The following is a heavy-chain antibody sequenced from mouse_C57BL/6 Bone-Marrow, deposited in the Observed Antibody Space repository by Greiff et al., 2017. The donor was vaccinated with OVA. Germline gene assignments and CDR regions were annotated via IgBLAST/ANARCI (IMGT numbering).Heavy chain of an antibody. J-gene: IGHJ1*03. CDR2: IYPGGGYT. D-gene: IGHD1-1*01. Sequence: VQLQQSGAELVRPGTSVKMSCKASGYTFTNYWIGWAKQRPGHGLEWIGDIYPGGGYTNYNEKFKGKATLTADKSSSTAYMQFSSLTSEDSAIYYCARGDYGGDFDVWGTGTTVTVSS. CDR1: GYTFTNYW. V-gene: IGHV1-63*01. CDR3: ARGDYGGDFDV.